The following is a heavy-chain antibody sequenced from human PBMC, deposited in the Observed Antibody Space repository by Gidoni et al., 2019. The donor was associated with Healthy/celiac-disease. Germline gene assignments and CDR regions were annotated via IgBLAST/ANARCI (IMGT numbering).Heavy chain of an antibody. CDR3: ARHLISSGWYAGD. V-gene: IGHV4-39*01. CDR2: IYYSGST. Sequence: QLQLQESGPGLVKPSETLSLTCTVAGGSISSSSYYWGWIRQPPGKGLEWIGSIYYSGSTYYNPSLMSRVTISVDTSKNQFSLKLSSVTAADTAVYYCARHLISSGWYAGDWGQGTLVTVSS. CDR1: GGSISSSSYY. D-gene: IGHD6-19*01. J-gene: IGHJ4*02.